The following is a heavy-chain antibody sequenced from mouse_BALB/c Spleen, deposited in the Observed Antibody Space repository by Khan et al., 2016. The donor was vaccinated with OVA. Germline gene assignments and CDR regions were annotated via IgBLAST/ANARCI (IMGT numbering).Heavy chain of an antibody. CDR2: VSTGGHYT. CDR3: TRPAYYYDREGFAY. J-gene: IGHJ3*01. D-gene: IGHD1-1*01. CDR1: GFTFSTYG. V-gene: IGHV5-6*01. Sequence: EVQLQESGGDIVKPGGSLKLSCAASGFTFSTYGMSWVRQTPDKRLEWVATVSTGGHYTYYSDTVKGRFTISRDNAKNTLYLQMTSLRSEDTAMFYCTRPAYYYDREGFAYWGQGTLVTVSA.